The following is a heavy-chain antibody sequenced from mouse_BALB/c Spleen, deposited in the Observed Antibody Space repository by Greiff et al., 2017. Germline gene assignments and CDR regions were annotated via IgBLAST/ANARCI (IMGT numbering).Heavy chain of an antibody. Sequence: QVQLQQPGAELVKPGASVKLSCKASGYTFTSSWMHWVKQRPGQGLEWIGEIDPSDSYTNYNQKFKGKATLTVDKSSSTAYLQLSSLTSEDSAVYYCARGRDDGERGWFAYWGQGTLVTVSA. D-gene: IGHD1-2*01. V-gene: IGHV1-69*02. CDR2: IDPSDSYT. CDR1: GYTFTSSW. CDR3: ARGRDDGERGWFAY. J-gene: IGHJ3*01.